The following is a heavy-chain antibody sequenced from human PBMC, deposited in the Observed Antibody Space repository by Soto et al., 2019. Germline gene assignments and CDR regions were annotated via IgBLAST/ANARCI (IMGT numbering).Heavy chain of an antibody. CDR3: ARSFTLIAAAGGGGFAY. D-gene: IGHD6-13*01. J-gene: IGHJ4*02. CDR2: IYDSGNT. Sequence: SETLSLTCTVSGASVSRGGYYWSWIRQHPGKGLAWIGYIYDSGNTYYNPSLKSRLTISLDTSKNHFSLKLTSVTAADTAVYYCARSFTLIAAAGGGGFAYWGQGTLVTVSS. CDR1: GASVSRGGYY. V-gene: IGHV4-31*03.